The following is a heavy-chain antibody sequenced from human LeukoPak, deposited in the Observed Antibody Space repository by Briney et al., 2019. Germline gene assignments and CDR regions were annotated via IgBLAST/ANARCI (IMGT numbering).Heavy chain of an antibody. V-gene: IGHV4-61*02. J-gene: IGHJ4*02. CDR1: GGSISSGSYY. CDR2: IHTSGST. CDR3: AKQGPTVVTHFDS. D-gene: IGHD4-23*01. Sequence: SETLSLTCTVSGGSISSGSYYWSWIRQPAGKGLEWIGRIHTSGSTDYNPSLESRITISIDTSKNQFSLKLSSVTAADTAVYYCAKQGPTVVTHFDSWGQGTLVTVSS.